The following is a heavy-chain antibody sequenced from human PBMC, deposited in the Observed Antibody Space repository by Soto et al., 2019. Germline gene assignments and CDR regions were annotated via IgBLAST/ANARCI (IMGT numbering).Heavy chain of an antibody. V-gene: IGHV1-69*13. Sequence: SVKVSCKASGGTFSSYAISWVRQAPGQGLEWMGGIIPIFGTANYAQKFQGRVTITADESTSTAYMELSSLRSEDTAVYYCASSAGDMALLHHHHYRLAVWGQGTTVTVSS. J-gene: IGHJ6*02. CDR1: GGTFSSYA. CDR3: ASSAGDMALLHHHHYRLAV. D-gene: IGHD2-21*01. CDR2: IIPIFGTA.